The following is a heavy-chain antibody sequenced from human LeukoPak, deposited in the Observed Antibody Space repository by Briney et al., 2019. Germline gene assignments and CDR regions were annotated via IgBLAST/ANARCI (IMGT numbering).Heavy chain of an antibody. CDR3: ARDQVPGLLWFGELLSD. V-gene: IGHV3-21*01. D-gene: IGHD3-10*01. J-gene: IGHJ4*02. CDR1: GFTFSSYS. Sequence: GGSLRLSCAASGFTFSSYSMNWVRQAPGKGLEWVPSISSSSSYIYYADSVKGRFTISRDNAKNSLYLQMNSLRAEDTAVYYCARDQVPGLLWFGELLSDWGQGTLVTVSS. CDR2: ISSSSSYI.